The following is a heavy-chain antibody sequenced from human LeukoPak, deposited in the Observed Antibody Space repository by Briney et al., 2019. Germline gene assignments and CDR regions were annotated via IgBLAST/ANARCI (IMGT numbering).Heavy chain of an antibody. J-gene: IGHJ5*02. CDR3: ARADRLHGGSYLIGP. CDR2: INPNSVGT. V-gene: IGHV1-2*02. D-gene: IGHD2-21*01. CDR1: RNWSTDYY. Sequence: GASLKDSSKNSRNWSTDYYILWVPRAPGQGLEGMAWINPNSVGTSSSQKFRGRVTTTRDTSISTFNMEVSWLTSDDTAIYNCARADRLHGGSYLIGPWGQGTLVTVSS.